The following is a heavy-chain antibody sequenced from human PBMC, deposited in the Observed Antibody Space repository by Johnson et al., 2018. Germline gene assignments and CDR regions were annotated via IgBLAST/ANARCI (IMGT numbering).Heavy chain of an antibody. CDR3: ARYLSYGSGTYVYYYYYCMDV. J-gene: IGHJ6*03. V-gene: IGHV3-7*01. D-gene: IGHD3-10*01. Sequence: VQLVESGGGVVQPGRSLRLSCAASGFTFSSYGMHWVRQAPGKGLEWVANIKQDGSEKYYVDSVKGRFTISRDNAKNSLYLQMDSLRAEDTAVYYCARYLSYGSGTYVYYYYYCMDVWGKGTTVTVSS. CDR1: GFTFSSYG. CDR2: IKQDGSEK.